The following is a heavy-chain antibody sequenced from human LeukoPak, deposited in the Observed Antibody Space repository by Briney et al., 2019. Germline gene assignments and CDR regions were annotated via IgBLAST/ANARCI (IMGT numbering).Heavy chain of an antibody. V-gene: IGHV3-30-3*01. D-gene: IGHD3-22*01. Sequence: GGSLRLSCAASGFTFSSYAMHWVRQAPGKGLEWVAVISYDGSNKYYADSVKGRFTISRDNSKNTPYLQMNSLRAEDTAVYYCARPAGYDSSGYFRWGQGTLVTVST. CDR3: ARPAGYDSSGYFR. CDR2: ISYDGSNK. J-gene: IGHJ4*02. CDR1: GFTFSSYA.